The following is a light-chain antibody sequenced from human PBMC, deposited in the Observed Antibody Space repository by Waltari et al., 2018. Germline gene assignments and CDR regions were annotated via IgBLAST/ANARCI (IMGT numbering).Light chain of an antibody. J-gene: IGKJ4*01. CDR3: QQYYSWPLT. CDR2: AAS. CDR1: QGVGNK. V-gene: IGKV3D-15*01. Sequence: EVVMTQSPATLSVSPGDIATLSCRAGQGVGNKLAWYQQKPGQAPRILIDAASTRATGISARFSGSGSGTDFALTIDSLQSEDFAVYYCQQYYSWPLTFGGGTILEIK.